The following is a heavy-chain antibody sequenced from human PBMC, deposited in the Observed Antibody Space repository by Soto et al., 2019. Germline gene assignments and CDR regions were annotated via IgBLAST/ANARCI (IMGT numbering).Heavy chain of an antibody. D-gene: IGHD3-10*01. V-gene: IGHV5-51*01. CDR2: IYPGDSDT. CDR1: GYTFTGYW. Sequence: GASLKTSCQGSGYTFTGYWIGWGRQMPGKGLEWMGIIYPGDSDTRYSTSFQGQVTISTDKSIRPVYPQWSSLKASDTAMYYCARFACNFYKAGDVWGQGTTVTVSS. J-gene: IGHJ6*02. CDR3: ARFACNFYKAGDV.